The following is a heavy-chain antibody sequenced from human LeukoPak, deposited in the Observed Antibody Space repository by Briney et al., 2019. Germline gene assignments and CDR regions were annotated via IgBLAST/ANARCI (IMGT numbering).Heavy chain of an antibody. J-gene: IGHJ4*02. CDR2: ISGSGGST. Sequence: GGSLRLSCAASGFTFSSYAMSWVRQAPGKGLEWVSAISGSGGSTYYADSVKGRFTISRDNSKNTLYLQMNSLRAEDTAVYYCARDIVVVPAAPGFDYWGQGTLVTVSS. D-gene: IGHD2-2*01. CDR1: GFTFSSYA. V-gene: IGHV3-23*01. CDR3: ARDIVVVPAAPGFDY.